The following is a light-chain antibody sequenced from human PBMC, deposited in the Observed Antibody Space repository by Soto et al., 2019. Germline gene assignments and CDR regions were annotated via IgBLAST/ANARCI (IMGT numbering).Light chain of an antibody. CDR1: QSISDT. CDR2: GES. CDR3: QQYNNWPWT. Sequence: EIVITQSPATLSVSPGGRYPLSCRASQSISDTLAWYQQKPGQAPRLLIHGESTRATGFPARFSGSGSGTAFTITISSLKYEDFAIYYCQQYNNWPWTFGPGTKVEIK. J-gene: IGKJ1*01. V-gene: IGKV3-15*01.